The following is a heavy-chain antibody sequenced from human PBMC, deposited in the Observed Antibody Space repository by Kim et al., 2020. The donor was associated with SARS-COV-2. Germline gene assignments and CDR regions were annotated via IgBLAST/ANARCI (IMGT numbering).Heavy chain of an antibody. Sequence: ASVKVSCKASGYTFTNYLLFWVRQAPGQRLEWMGWINAGKGNTKYSQKFQGRVTITRDTSASTGYMELSSLRSEDTAVYYCAIDGSGSLIYSYYGMDVWG. J-gene: IGHJ6*02. D-gene: IGHD3-10*01. CDR2: INAGKGNT. CDR1: GYTFTNYL. V-gene: IGHV1-3*01. CDR3: AIDGSGSLIYSYYGMDV.